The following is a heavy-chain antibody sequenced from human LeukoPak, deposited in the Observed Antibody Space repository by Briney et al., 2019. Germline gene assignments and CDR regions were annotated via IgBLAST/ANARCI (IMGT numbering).Heavy chain of an antibody. Sequence: GGSLRLSCAASGFTFSSYWMNWARQAPGKGLEWVASINHNGNVNYYVDSVKGRFTISRDNAKNSLYLQMSNLRAEDTAVYYCARGGYGHFDYWGQGTLVTVSS. V-gene: IGHV3-7*03. CDR1: GFTFSSYW. CDR2: INHNGNVN. J-gene: IGHJ4*02. CDR3: ARGGYGHFDY. D-gene: IGHD1-1*01.